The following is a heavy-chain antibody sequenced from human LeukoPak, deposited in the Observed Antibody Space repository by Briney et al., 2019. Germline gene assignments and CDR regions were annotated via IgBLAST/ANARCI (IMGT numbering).Heavy chain of an antibody. V-gene: IGHV3-7*02. CDR3: ARGLHSGLDY. D-gene: IGHD6-25*01. CDR1: GLTFSDYW. J-gene: IGHJ4*02. Sequence: PGGSLRLSCAVSGLTFSDYWMSWVRQAPGKGLEWVAYINEDGSAKFYVDSVKGRFTISRDNAKNLVYLQMNSLRAEDTALYYRARGLHSGLDYWGQGTLVTVSS. CDR2: INEDGSAK.